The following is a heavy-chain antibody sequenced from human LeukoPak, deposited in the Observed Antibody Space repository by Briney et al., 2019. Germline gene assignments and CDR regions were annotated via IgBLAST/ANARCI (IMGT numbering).Heavy chain of an antibody. CDR2: ISWNSGSI. Sequence: GGSLRLSCAASGFTFDDYAMHWVRPAPGKGLEWVSGISWNSGSIGYADSVKGRFTISRDNAKNSLYLQMNSLRAEDTALYYCAKHSGQQVVPAAFDYWGQGTLVTVSS. V-gene: IGHV3-9*01. CDR3: AKHSGQQVVPAAFDY. J-gene: IGHJ4*02. CDR1: GFTFDDYA. D-gene: IGHD2-2*01.